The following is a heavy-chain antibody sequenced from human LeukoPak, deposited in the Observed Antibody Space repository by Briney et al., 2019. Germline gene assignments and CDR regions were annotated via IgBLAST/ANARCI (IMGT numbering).Heavy chain of an antibody. CDR1: GFTFSSYA. CDR2: ISGSGGST. D-gene: IGHD3-3*01. J-gene: IGHJ3*02. Sequence: GGSLRLSCAASGFTFSSYAMSWVRQAPGKGLEWVSAISGSGGSTYYADSVKGRFTISRDNSKNTLYLQMNSLRAEDTAVYYCAKDLPPYYDFWSGYRTDDAFDIWGQGTMVTVSS. V-gene: IGHV3-23*01. CDR3: AKDLPPYYDFWSGYRTDDAFDI.